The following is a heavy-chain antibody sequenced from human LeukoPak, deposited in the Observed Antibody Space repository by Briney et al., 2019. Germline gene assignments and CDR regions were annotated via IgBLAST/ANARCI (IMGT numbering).Heavy chain of an antibody. CDR1: GFTVSSNS. CDR3: ARHLLWFGELSGGFDY. D-gene: IGHD3-10*01. Sequence: PGGSLRLSCTVSGFTVSSNSRSWVRQAPGKGLEWVSGISSSGGSTYYADSVKGRFTISRDNSRNTLYLQMNSLRAEDTAVYYCARHLLWFGELSGGFDYWGQGTLVTVSS. CDR2: ISSSGGST. J-gene: IGHJ4*02. V-gene: IGHV3-23*01.